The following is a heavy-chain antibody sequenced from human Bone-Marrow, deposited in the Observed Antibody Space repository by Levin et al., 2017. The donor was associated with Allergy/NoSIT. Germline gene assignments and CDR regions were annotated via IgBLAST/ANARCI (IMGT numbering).Heavy chain of an antibody. CDR1: GFTFDDYA. D-gene: IGHD3-10*01. V-gene: IGHV3-9*01. CDR3: ARAPSLNYQLSGGLDS. CDR2: ISWNSDII. J-gene: IGHJ4*02. Sequence: LSLTCAASGFTFDDYAMHWVRQPPGKGLEWVSGISWNSDIIGYADFVKGRFIISRDNAKNSLILQMNNLRPEDTALFYCARAPSLNYQLSGGLDSWGQGTLVGVSS.